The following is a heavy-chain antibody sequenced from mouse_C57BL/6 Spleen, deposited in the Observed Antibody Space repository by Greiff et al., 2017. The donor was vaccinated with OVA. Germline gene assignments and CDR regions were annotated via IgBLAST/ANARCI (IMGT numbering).Heavy chain of an antibody. V-gene: IGHV1-22*01. CDR3: SYYDGSSYGFAY. Sequence: EVQLQQSGPELVKPGASVKMSCKASGYTFTDYNMHWVKQSHGKSLEWIGYINPNNGGTSYNQKFKGKATLTVNKSSSTAYMEIRSLTSEDSAVYYCSYYDGSSYGFAYWGQGTLVTVSA. J-gene: IGHJ3*01. CDR2: INPNNGGT. CDR1: GYTFTDYN. D-gene: IGHD1-1*01.